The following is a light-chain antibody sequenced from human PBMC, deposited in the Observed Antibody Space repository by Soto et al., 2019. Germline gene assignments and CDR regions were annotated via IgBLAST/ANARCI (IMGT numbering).Light chain of an antibody. Sequence: QSGLTQPPSASGSPGQSVAISCTGTSSDVGGYNYVSWYQQHPGKAPKLMIYEVNKRPSGVPDRFSGSKSGNTASLPVSGLQAEDEADYYCSSYAGSSNVFGTGTKVTVL. V-gene: IGLV2-8*01. CDR2: EVN. CDR1: SSDVGGYNY. CDR3: SSYAGSSNV. J-gene: IGLJ1*01.